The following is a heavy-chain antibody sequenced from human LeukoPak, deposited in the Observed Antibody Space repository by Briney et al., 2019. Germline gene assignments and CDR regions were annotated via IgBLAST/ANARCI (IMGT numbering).Heavy chain of an antibody. D-gene: IGHD3-16*01. J-gene: IGHJ6*02. V-gene: IGHV3-7*03. Sequence: GRSLRLSCAASGFTFSSYWMNWARQAPGKGLEWVASINHNGNVKYYVDSVKGRFTISRDNAKNSLYLQMSNSRAEDTAVYFCARGGGLDVGGQGATVTVSS. CDR1: GFTFSSYW. CDR2: INHNGNVK. CDR3: ARGGGLDV.